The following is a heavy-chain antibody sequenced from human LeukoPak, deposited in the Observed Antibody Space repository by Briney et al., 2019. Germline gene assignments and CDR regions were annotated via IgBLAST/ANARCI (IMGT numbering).Heavy chain of an antibody. Sequence: GGSLRLSCAASGFTFSSYDMHWVRQATGKGLEWVSAIGTAGDTYYPGSVKGRFTISRENAKNSLYLQMNSLRAGDTAVYYCARLDYGRMAFDIWGQGTTVTVSS. CDR2: IGTAGDT. V-gene: IGHV3-13*01. D-gene: IGHD4/OR15-4a*01. CDR3: ARLDYGRMAFDI. CDR1: GFTFSSYD. J-gene: IGHJ3*02.